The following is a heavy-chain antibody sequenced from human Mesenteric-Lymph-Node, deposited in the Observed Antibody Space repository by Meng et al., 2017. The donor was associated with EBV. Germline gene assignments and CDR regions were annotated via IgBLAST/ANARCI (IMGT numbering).Heavy chain of an antibody. D-gene: IGHD5-12*01. Sequence: GVWGGVVVQPGGSLRLSCAASGFTFSTYWMNWVRQAPGKGLVWVSRIDNDESNTKYADSVKGRFTISRDNAKQTLYLQMNGLRAEDTAVYYCVRETSGYDFDYWGQGTLVTVSS. V-gene: IGHV3-74*03. CDR1: GFTFSTYW. CDR2: IDNDESNT. J-gene: IGHJ4*02. CDR3: VRETSGYDFDY.